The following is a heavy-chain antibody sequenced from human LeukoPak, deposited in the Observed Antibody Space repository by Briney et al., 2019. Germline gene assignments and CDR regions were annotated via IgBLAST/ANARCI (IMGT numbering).Heavy chain of an antibody. CDR1: DGSISSYY. CDR3: ARSEQLIRTFDY. CDR2: ISYSGST. J-gene: IGHJ4*02. Sequence: TSETLSLTCTVSDGSISSYYWSWIRHPPGKGLEWIGYISYSGSTNYNPSLKSRVTISLDTSKNQVFLKLTSVTAADTAVYYCARSEQLIRTFDYWGQGTLVTVSS. D-gene: IGHD6-13*01. V-gene: IGHV4-59*08.